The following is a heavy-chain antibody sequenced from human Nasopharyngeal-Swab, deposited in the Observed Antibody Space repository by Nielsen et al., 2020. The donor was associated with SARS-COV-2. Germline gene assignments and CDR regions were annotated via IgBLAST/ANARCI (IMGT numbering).Heavy chain of an antibody. CDR3: ARDVAIVGATLEN. Sequence: GESLKISCAASEFTMSRNGMHWLRQAPGKGLEWVAYISSSSSTSYYADSVKGRFTISRDNLKTSLYLQMNSLRDEDTALYYCARDVAIVGATLENWGQGTLVTVSS. D-gene: IGHD1-26*01. CDR1: EFTMSRNG. V-gene: IGHV3-48*02. CDR2: ISSSSSTS. J-gene: IGHJ4*02.